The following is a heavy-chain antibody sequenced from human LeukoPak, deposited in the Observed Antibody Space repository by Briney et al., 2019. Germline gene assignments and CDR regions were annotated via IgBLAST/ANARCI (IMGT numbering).Heavy chain of an antibody. CDR3: ARVLGIAAAGTFDY. D-gene: IGHD6-13*01. V-gene: IGHV4-39*07. J-gene: IGHJ4*02. Sequence: KPSETLSLTCTVSGGSISSSSNYWGWIRQPPGKGLEWIGTIYYSGSTYYNPSLKSRLMMSLDTSKNEFSLKLSSVTAADTAVYYCARVLGIAAAGTFDYWGQGTLVTVSS. CDR1: GGSISSSSNY. CDR2: IYYSGST.